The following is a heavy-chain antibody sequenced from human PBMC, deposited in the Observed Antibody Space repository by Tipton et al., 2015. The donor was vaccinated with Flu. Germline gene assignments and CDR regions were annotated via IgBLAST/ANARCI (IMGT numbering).Heavy chain of an antibody. CDR1: GYTFTAHY. J-gene: IGHJ5*02. Sequence: QLVQSGAEVKSPGASVKVSCKTSGYTFTAHYIHWVRQAPGQGLEWMGWINANDNGTRYPQKFQGRVTMTRDTSISTVYMELKRLTSEDTAVYYCARRDYSNYVSDPKNWFDPWGQGTLVTVSS. V-gene: IGHV1-2*02. CDR3: ARRDYSNYVSDPKNWFDP. D-gene: IGHD4-11*01. CDR2: INANDNGT.